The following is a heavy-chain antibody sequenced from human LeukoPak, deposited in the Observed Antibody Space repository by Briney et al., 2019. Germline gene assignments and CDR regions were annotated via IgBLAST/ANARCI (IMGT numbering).Heavy chain of an antibody. D-gene: IGHD7-27*01. CDR2: INPDSGHT. V-gene: IGHV1-18*04. Sequence: ASVKVSCKTSGYTFMKYGVTWVRQAPGQGLEWMGWINPDSGHTNYAQKFQGRVTMTTDTSTTTAYMELRGLRSDDTAVYYCARAEKPNWGNYYYYCMDVWGEGTTVTVSS. CDR1: GYTFMKYG. J-gene: IGHJ6*03. CDR3: ARAEKPNWGNYYYYCMDV.